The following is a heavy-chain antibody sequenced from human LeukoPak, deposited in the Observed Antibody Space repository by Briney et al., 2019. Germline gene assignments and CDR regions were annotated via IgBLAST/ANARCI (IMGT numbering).Heavy chain of an antibody. CDR2: VHYSGST. CDR1: GGSISTYY. V-gene: IGHV4-59*08. J-gene: IGHJ4*02. Sequence: PSETLSLTCTVSGGSISTYYWSWIRHSPGKGLEWIGYVHYSGSTNYNPSLKSRLTISVDTSKNQFSLKLSSVTAADTAVYYCARGHAELDYWGQGTLVTVSS. CDR3: ARGHAELDY.